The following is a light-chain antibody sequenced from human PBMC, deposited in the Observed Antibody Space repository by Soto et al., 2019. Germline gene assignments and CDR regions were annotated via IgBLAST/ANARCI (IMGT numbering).Light chain of an antibody. Sequence: QSVLTQPPSASGTPGQRVTISCSGDRSNIGSNSVNWYQQLPGTAPKLLIYSNNQRPSGVPDRFSGSKSGTSASLAISGLQSKDEADYYCAAWDDSLNGRYVFGTGTKVTVL. CDR2: SNN. V-gene: IGLV1-44*01. CDR3: AAWDDSLNGRYV. J-gene: IGLJ1*01. CDR1: RSNIGSNS.